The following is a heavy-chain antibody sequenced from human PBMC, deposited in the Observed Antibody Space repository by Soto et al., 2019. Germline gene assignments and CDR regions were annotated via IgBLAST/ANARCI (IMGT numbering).Heavy chain of an antibody. CDR1: GGSISSSNW. Sequence: PSETLSLTCAVSGGSISSSNWWSWVRQPPGKGLEWIGEIYHSGSTNYNPSLKSRVTISVDKSKNQFSLKLSSVNAADTAVYYCARVSGSYYYGMDVWGQGTTVTVSS. V-gene: IGHV4-4*02. CDR2: IYHSGST. J-gene: IGHJ6*02. D-gene: IGHD1-26*01. CDR3: ARVSGSYYYGMDV.